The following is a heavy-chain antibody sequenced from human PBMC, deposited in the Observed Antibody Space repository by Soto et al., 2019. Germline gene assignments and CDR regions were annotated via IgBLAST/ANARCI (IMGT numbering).Heavy chain of an antibody. CDR2: ISSSSSYP. V-gene: IGHV3-11*05. CDR1: GFTFSDYY. J-gene: IGHJ4*02. D-gene: IGHD3-10*01. CDR3: ARDAASGFGELSGPPNFDY. Sequence: QVQLVESGGGLVKPGGSLRLSCAASGFTFSDYYMSWIRQAPGKGLEWVSYISSSSSYPNYAHSVKGRFTISRDNAKNSLYRQRNSLRVDDTAVYYCARDAASGFGELSGPPNFDYWGQGTLVTVSS.